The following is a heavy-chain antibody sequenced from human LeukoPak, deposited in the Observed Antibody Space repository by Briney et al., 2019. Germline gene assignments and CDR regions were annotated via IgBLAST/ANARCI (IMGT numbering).Heavy chain of an antibody. CDR2: ISGSGDNT. D-gene: IGHD3-10*01. J-gene: IGHJ4*02. CDR1: GFTFSSHG. CDR3: ARVTYGSGTYGAFDY. V-gene: IGHV3-23*01. Sequence: GGTLRLSCAASGFTFSSHGMSWVRQAPGKGLEWVSTISGSGDNTYYADSVKGRFTVSRDNSKNTLYLQMNSLRAEDTAVYYCARVTYGSGTYGAFDYWGQGTLVTVSS.